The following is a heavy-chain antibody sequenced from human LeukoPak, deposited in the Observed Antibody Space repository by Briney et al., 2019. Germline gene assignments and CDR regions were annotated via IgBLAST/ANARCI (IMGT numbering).Heavy chain of an antibody. CDR2: IITVLDIS. V-gene: IGHV1-69*04. J-gene: IGHJ5*02. Sequence: ASVKVSCKASGGSFISYAISWMGQAPGQGLEWMGRIITVLDISNYAQKFQGRLTITADKSTSTAYLELGSLRSEDTAVYYCARDLTGSTWYNGFDPWGQGTLVTVSS. D-gene: IGHD6-13*01. CDR1: GGSFISYA. CDR3: ARDLTGSTWYNGFDP.